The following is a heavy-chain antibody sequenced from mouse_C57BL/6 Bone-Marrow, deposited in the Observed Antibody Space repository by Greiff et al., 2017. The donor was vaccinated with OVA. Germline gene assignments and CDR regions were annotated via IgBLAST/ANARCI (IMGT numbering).Heavy chain of an antibody. V-gene: IGHV6-6*01. Sequence: EVKVEESGGGLVQPGGSMKLSCAASPPTAMYSRMDWVRQSPEKGLEWVAEIRNKANNHATYYAESVKGRFTISRDDSKSSVYLQMSSLRAEDAGIYYCTRRLGYAMDYWGQGTSVTVSS. J-gene: IGHJ4*01. CDR1: PPTAMYSR. CDR3: TRRLGYAMDY. D-gene: IGHD2-13*01. CDR2: IRNKANNHAT.